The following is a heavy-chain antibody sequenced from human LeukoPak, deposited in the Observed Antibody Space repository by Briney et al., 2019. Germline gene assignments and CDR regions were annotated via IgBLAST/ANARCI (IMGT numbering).Heavy chain of an antibody. D-gene: IGHD3-3*01. CDR3: ASFDFTQAKYYYGRNV. V-gene: IGHV3-48*02. CDR1: GFTVSTNY. Sequence: PGGSLRLSCAASGFTVSTNYMSWVRQAPGKGLEWIAYISSSGEKIYYADSVKGRFIISRDNAQNSLHLQMNSLRDEDTAIYYCASFDFTQAKYYYGRNVWGQGTTVTVS. J-gene: IGHJ6*02. CDR2: ISSSGEKI.